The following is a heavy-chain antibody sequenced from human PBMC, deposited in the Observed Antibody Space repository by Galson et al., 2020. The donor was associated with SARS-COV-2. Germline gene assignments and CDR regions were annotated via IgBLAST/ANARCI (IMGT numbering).Heavy chain of an antibody. Sequence: GESLKISCAASGFTFSSYAMHWVRQAPGKGLEWVAVISYDGSNKYYADSVKGRFTISRDNSKNTLYLQMNSLRAEDTAVYYCARDFLVVVAATGMFDYWGQGTLVTVSS. CDR1: GFTFSSYA. V-gene: IGHV3-30-3*01. D-gene: IGHD2-15*01. CDR2: ISYDGSNK. CDR3: ARDFLVVVAATGMFDY. J-gene: IGHJ4*02.